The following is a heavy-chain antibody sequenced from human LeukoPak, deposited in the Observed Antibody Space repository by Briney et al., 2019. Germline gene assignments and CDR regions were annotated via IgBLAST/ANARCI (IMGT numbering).Heavy chain of an antibody. D-gene: IGHD3-22*01. CDR3: ARVAFGSDYYDSSGYYDY. J-gene: IGHJ4*02. Sequence: SVKVSCKASGGTFSSYAISWVRQAPGQGLEWMGGIIPIFGTANYAQKFQGRVTITADESTSTAYMELSSLRSEDTAVYYCARVAFGSDYYDSSGYYDYWGQGTLVTVSS. CDR1: GGTFSSYA. CDR2: IIPIFGTA. V-gene: IGHV1-69*13.